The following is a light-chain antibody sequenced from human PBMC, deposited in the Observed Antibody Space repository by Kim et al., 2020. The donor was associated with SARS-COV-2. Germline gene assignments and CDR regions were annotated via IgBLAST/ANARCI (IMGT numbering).Light chain of an antibody. V-gene: IGKV1-33*01. Sequence: DIQMTQSPSSLSASVGDRVTITCQASQDIGNYLNWYQQKPGKAPKVLVFAASTLDAGVPSRFSGSGYGTDFSFTISSLQPEDIATYYCQQYDALPRTFGLGTKVDIK. CDR3: QQYDALPRT. J-gene: IGKJ1*01. CDR2: AAS. CDR1: QDIGNY.